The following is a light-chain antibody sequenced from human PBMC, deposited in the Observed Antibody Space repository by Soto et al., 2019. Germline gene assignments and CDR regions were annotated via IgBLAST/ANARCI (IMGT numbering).Light chain of an antibody. CDR2: MAS. CDR1: QNINNW. Sequence: DXQMTQSPSTLSASVGDRVTITCRASQNINNWLAWYQQKPGKAPKVLIYMASNLQSGVSSRLSGSGSGTEFTLTISSLQPDDFATYYCQQYKSYPWTFGRGTKVDIK. J-gene: IGKJ1*01. CDR3: QQYKSYPWT. V-gene: IGKV1-5*03.